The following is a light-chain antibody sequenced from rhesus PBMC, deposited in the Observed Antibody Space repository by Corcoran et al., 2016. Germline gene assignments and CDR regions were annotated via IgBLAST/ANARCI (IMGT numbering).Light chain of an antibody. V-gene: IGKV1S12*01. CDR2: AVS. Sequence: DIQMTQSPSALSASIGDRVTISCRASQNISSNLAWYQQKPGKAPKLLIFAVSSLQTGIPSRLSGSGSGTDVTLTINSLQPEDSAAYYCQHYYDNPLSFGGGTKVELK. J-gene: IGKJ4*01. CDR3: QHYYDNPLS. CDR1: QNISSN.